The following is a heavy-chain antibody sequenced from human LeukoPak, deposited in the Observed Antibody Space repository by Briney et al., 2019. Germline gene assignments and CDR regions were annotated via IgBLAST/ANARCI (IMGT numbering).Heavy chain of an antibody. CDR3: ARFVRHQLPTTDY. J-gene: IGHJ4*02. CDR1: GYIFTNYD. V-gene: IGHV1-8*01. Sequence: ASVKVSCKTSGYIFTNYDINWVRQATGHGLEWMGWMNPENSGTQPAQKFQGRLIMPMDASAGTAYMELSSLTSDDTAVYYCARFVRHQLPTTDYWAQGTRVSVSS. D-gene: IGHD2-2*01. CDR2: MNPENSGT.